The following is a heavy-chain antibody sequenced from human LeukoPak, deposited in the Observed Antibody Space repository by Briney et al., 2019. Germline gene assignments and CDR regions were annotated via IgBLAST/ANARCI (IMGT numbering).Heavy chain of an antibody. V-gene: IGHV3-48*04. Sequence: GGSLRLSCAASGFNFNGYGMNWVRQAPGKGLEWVSYISSSSTTIYYADSIKGRFTISRDNAKTSLFLQMNGLRAEDTAVYYCVRTYGGSNYLLGYWGQGTLVTVSS. CDR2: ISSSSTTI. D-gene: IGHD5-24*01. J-gene: IGHJ4*02. CDR1: GFNFNGYG. CDR3: VRTYGGSNYLLGY.